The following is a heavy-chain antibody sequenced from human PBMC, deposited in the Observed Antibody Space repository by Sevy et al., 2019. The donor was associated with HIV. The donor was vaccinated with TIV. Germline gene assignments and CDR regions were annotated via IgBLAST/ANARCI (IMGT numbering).Heavy chain of an antibody. D-gene: IGHD1-1*01. CDR2: ISAYNGKT. J-gene: IGHJ4*02. CDR1: GYTFTSYG. Sequence: ASVKVSCKASGYTFTSYGISWVRQAPGQGLEWMGWISAYNGKTNYAQKLQGRVTMTTDTSTSTAYMELMSLRSDDTAVYYCASGNHRNWIDPTRRPLSAIKPGPLDYWGQGTLVTVSS. V-gene: IGHV1-18*01. CDR3: ASGNHRNWIDPTRRPLSAIKPGPLDY.